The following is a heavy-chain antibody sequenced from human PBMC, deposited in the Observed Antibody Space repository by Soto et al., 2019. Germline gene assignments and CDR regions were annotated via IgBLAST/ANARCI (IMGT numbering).Heavy chain of an antibody. D-gene: IGHD3-10*01. CDR3: SRDLLGGSGSYWRY. J-gene: IGHJ4*02. V-gene: IGHV3-49*04. CDR2: MRSKAYGATT. CDR1: GFTFGDFA. Sequence: EVQLVESGGGLVQPGRSLRLSCTGSGFTFGDFAVSWVRQAPGKGLEWVGFMRSKAYGATTEYAASVKGRFSISRDDSKRIAYLQMNSLKIEDTGVYYCSRDLLGGSGSYWRYWGQVTLVTVSS.